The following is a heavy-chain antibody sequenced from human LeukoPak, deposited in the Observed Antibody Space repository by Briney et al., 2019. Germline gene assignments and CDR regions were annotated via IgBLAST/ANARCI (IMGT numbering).Heavy chain of an antibody. V-gene: IGHV1-46*01. J-gene: IGHJ5*02. Sequence: GASVKVSCKASGYTFTSYYMHWVRQAPGQGLEWMGIINPSGGSTSYAQKFQGRVTMTRDMSTSTVYMELSSLRAEDTAVYYCAKKSRVDWLPRYNWFDPWGQGTLVTVSS. D-gene: IGHD3-9*01. CDR3: AKKSRVDWLPRYNWFDP. CDR1: GYTFTSYY. CDR2: INPSGGST.